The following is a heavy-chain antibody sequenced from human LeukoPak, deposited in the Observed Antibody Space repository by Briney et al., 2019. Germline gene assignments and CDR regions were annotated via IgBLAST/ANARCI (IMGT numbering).Heavy chain of an antibody. CDR3: ARDLWFGELLSPFDY. CDR1: GYTFTSYG. D-gene: IGHD3-10*01. V-gene: IGHV1-18*01. Sequence: ASVKVSCKASGYTFTSYGISWVRQAPGQGLEWMGWISAYNGNTNYAQKLQGRVTMITDTSTSTAYMELRSLRSDDTAVYYCARDLWFGELLSPFDYWGQGTLVTVSS. CDR2: ISAYNGNT. J-gene: IGHJ4*02.